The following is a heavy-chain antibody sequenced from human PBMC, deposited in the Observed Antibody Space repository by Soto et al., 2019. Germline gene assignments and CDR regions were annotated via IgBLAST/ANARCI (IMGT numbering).Heavy chain of an antibody. CDR1: GYTFTSYA. J-gene: IGHJ3*02. CDR3: ATITMVRGVIVNAFDI. CDR2: INAGNGDT. Sequence: ASVKVSCKASGYTFTSYAMHWVRQAPGQRLEWMGWINAGNGDTKYSQKFQGRVTITRDTSASTAYMELSSLRSEDTAVYYCATITMVRGVIVNAFDIWGQGTMVTVSS. D-gene: IGHD3-10*01. V-gene: IGHV1-3*01.